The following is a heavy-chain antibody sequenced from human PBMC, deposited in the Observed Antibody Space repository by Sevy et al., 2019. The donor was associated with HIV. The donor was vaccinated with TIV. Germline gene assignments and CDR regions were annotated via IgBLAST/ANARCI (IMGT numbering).Heavy chain of an antibody. D-gene: IGHD3-22*01. CDR3: AKGPEGGMIVVVITWFDP. CDR2: ISGSGGST. CDR1: GFTFSSYA. Sequence: GGSLRLSCAASGFTFSSYAMSWVRQAPGKGLEWVSAISGSGGSTYYADSVKGRFTISRDNSKNTLYLQMNSLRAEDTAVYYCAKGPEGGMIVVVITWFDPWGQGTLVTVSS. J-gene: IGHJ5*02. V-gene: IGHV3-23*01.